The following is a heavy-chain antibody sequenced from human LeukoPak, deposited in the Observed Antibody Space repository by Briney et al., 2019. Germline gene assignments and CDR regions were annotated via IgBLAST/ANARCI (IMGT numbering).Heavy chain of an antibody. J-gene: IGHJ6*02. CDR2: IYHSGST. V-gene: IGHV4-38-2*02. CDR1: GYSISSGYY. D-gene: IGHD2-15*01. CDR3: ARVRGYCSSGSCGMDV. Sequence: PSETLSLTCTVSGYSISSGYYWGWIRQPPGKGLEWIGSIYHSGSTYYNPSLKSRVTISVDTSKNQFSLKLSSVTAADTAVYYCARVRGYCSSGSCGMDVWGQGTTVTVSS.